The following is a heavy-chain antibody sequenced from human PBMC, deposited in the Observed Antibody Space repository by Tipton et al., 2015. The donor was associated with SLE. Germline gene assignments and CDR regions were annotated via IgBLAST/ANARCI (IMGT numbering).Heavy chain of an antibody. V-gene: IGHV4-39*07. CDR2: IYYTGTTT. J-gene: IGHJ3*01. CDR3: ARIIAGHGDAFDV. Sequence: TLSLTCTVSGGSVSSSSKYWAWIRQPPGKGLEWIGSIYYTGTTTYYNSFPKSRVTMSVDTSKNQFSLRLTSVIAADTAVYFCARIIAGHGDAFDVWGQGTMVTVSS. CDR1: GGSVSSSSKY.